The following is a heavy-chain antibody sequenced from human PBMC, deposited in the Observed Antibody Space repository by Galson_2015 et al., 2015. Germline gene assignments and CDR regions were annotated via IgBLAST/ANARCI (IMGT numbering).Heavy chain of an antibody. CDR3: ARDEDIVAFGYFQH. V-gene: IGHV3-30*03. CDR1: GFTFSSYG. Sequence: SLRLSCAASGFTFSSYGMHRVRQAPGKGLEWVAVISYDGSNKYYADSVKGRFTISRDNSKNTLYLQMNSLRAEDTAVYYCARDEDIVAFGYFQHWGQGTLVTVSS. J-gene: IGHJ1*01. CDR2: ISYDGSNK. D-gene: IGHD2-15*01.